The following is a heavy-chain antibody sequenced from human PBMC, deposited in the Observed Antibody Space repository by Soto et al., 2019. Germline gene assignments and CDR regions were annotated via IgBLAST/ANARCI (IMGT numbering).Heavy chain of an antibody. CDR2: ISWDGGST. CDR1: GFTFEDYT. V-gene: IGHV3-43*01. D-gene: IGHD3-22*01. Sequence: GGSLRLSCAASGFTFEDYTMHWVRQAPGKGLEWVSLISWDGGSTYYADSVKGRFTISRDNSKNSLYLQMNSLRTEDTALYYCAKANYDSSGYYLGADLDYWGQGTLVTVS. CDR3: AKANYDSSGYYLGADLDY. J-gene: IGHJ4*02.